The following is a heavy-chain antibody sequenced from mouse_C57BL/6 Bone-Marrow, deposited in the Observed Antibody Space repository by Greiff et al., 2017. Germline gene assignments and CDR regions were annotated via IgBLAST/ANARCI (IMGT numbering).Heavy chain of an antibody. V-gene: IGHV1-64*01. CDR3: ARSDYGNYEWYFDV. J-gene: IGHJ1*03. CDR1: GYTFTSYW. D-gene: IGHD2-1*01. Sequence: VQLQQPGAELVKPGASVKLSCKASGYTFTSYWMHWVKQRPGQGLEWIGMIHPNSGSTNYNEKFKSKATLTVDKSSSTAYMQLSSLTSEDSAVYYCARSDYGNYEWYFDVGGTGTTVTVSS. CDR2: IHPNSGST.